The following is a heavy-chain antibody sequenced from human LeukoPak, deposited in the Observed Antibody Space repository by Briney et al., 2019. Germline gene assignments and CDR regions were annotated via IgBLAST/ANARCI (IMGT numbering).Heavy chain of an antibody. J-gene: IGHJ3*02. CDR1: GGSISSYY. D-gene: IGHD3-22*01. Sequence: PSETLSLTCTVSGGSISSYYWSWIRQPPGKGLEWIGYIYYSGSTNYHPSLKSRVTISVDTSKNQFSLKLSSVTAADTAVYYCARHGAMIVVNDAFDIWGQGTMVTVSS. V-gene: IGHV4-59*08. CDR3: ARHGAMIVVNDAFDI. CDR2: IYYSGST.